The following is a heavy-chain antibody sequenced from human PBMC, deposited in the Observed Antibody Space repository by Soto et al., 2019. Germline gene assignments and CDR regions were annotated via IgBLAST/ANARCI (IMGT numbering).Heavy chain of an antibody. J-gene: IGHJ3*02. D-gene: IGHD3-3*01. CDR2: INDRGDTI. CDR3: AREPHGCLERSSVFAFDI. Sequence: QGQLVPSGGGLVKPGGSLRLSFAASGFTVRDYHMIWIRPAPGQGLEWVSYINDRGDTIYYLASLKGRITISRDNDKNARVRQMNSRRAEDTADYYGAREPHGCLERSSVFAFDIWGQGTRVTVSS. V-gene: IGHV3-11*01. CDR1: GFTVRDYH.